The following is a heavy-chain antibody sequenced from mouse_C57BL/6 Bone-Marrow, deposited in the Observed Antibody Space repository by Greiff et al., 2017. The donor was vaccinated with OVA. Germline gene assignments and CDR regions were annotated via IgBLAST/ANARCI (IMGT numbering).Heavy chain of an antibody. Sequence: QVQLQQPGTELVKPGASVKLSCKASGYTFTSYWMHWVKQRPGQGLEWIGNINPSNGGTNYNEKFKSKATLTVDKSSSTASLQLSSLTSEDSAVYYCARRRYYEAWFAYWGQGTLVTVSA. CDR2: INPSNGGT. J-gene: IGHJ3*01. V-gene: IGHV1-53*01. D-gene: IGHD2-4*01. CDR3: ARRRYYEAWFAY. CDR1: GYTFTSYW.